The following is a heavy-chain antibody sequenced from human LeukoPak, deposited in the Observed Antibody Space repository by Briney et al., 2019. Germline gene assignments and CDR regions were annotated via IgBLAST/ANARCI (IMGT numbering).Heavy chain of an antibody. D-gene: IGHD4-23*01. CDR2: ISKDGSGK. CDR1: GFTFSDYA. CDR3: ARDLAGGPLEY. Sequence: GGSLRLSCAASGFTFSDYAIHWVRQAAGKGLEWVAVISKDGSGKSYADSVKGRFTISRDNSKNTLYVQMNSLRGDDTAVYYCARDLAGGPLEYWGQGTLVIVSS. J-gene: IGHJ4*02. V-gene: IGHV3-30-3*01.